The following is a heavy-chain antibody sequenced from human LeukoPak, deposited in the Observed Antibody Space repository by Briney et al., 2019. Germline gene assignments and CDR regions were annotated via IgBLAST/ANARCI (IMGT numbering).Heavy chain of an antibody. CDR1: GFTFSSYA. Sequence: GGSLRLSCAASGFTFSSYAMSWVRQAPGKGLEWVSAISGSGGSTYYADSVKGRFTISRDNSKNTLYLQMNSLRAEDTAVYYCAKCDRPYYYDSSGYYPDGYWGQGTLVTVFS. D-gene: IGHD3-22*01. V-gene: IGHV3-23*01. CDR2: ISGSGGST. CDR3: AKCDRPYYYDSSGYYPDGY. J-gene: IGHJ4*02.